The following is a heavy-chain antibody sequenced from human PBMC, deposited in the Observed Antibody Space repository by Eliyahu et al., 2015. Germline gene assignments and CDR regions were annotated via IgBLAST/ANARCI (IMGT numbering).Heavy chain of an antibody. D-gene: IGHD3-10*01. Sequence: VQLVESGGGLVKPGGSLRLSCAASGFXFSAYTXNWVRQAPGKGLEGVSSISGTASDIFYADSVKGRVTISRDNTQNVVYLQLSGLRAEDTGVYYCARDDGTAHYYYGLDVWGQGATVTVS. CDR3: ARDDGTAHYYYGLDV. CDR1: GFXFSAYT. V-gene: IGHV3-21*06. CDR2: ISGTASDI. J-gene: IGHJ6*02.